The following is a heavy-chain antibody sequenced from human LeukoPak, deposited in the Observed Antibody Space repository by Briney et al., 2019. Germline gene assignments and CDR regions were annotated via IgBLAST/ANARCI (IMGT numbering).Heavy chain of an antibody. CDR2: IYTSGST. CDR1: GGSISSYY. CDR3: CGTLAARPGWFDP. D-gene: IGHD6-6*01. J-gene: IGHJ5*02. V-gene: IGHV4-4*07. Sequence: SETLSLTCTVSGGSISSYYWIWIQQPAGKGLEWIGRIYTSGSTNFYPSLKSRVTMSVDTSKNQFSLKLSSMPAADTAVYYCCGTLAARPGWFDPWGQGALVTVSS.